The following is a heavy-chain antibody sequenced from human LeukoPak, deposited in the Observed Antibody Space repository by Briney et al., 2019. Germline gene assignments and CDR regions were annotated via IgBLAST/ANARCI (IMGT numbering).Heavy chain of an antibody. D-gene: IGHD5/OR15-5a*01. CDR3: ASLSTTRALDY. CDR2: IRYDGTNK. J-gene: IGHJ4*02. Sequence: PGGSLRLSCTASGFTFSNYGMHWVRQAPGKGLEWVAVIRYDGTNKYYGDSVKGRFTISRDNSKNTLYLQMNSLRAEDTAVYFCASLSTTRALDYWGQGTLVTVSS. V-gene: IGHV3-33*01. CDR1: GFTFSNYG.